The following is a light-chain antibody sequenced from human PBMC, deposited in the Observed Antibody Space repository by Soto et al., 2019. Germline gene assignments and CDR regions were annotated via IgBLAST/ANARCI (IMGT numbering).Light chain of an antibody. CDR1: QSFSSN. V-gene: IGKV3-15*01. Sequence: EIVMTQSPATLSVSPGERATLSCRASQSFSSNLAWYQQKPGQAPRLLIYAASTRATGIPARFSGSGSGTEYTHTISSLQTEDFAVYYCQQYNNWPPYTFGQGTKLEIK. CDR3: QQYNNWPPYT. J-gene: IGKJ2*01. CDR2: AAS.